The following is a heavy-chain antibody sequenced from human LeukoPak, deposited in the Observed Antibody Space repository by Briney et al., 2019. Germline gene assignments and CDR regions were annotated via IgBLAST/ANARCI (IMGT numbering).Heavy chain of an antibody. CDR1: RFTFSNYW. CDR2: IKQDGSEK. Sequence: GGSLRLSCAASRFTFSNYWMSWVRQAPGKGLEWVDNIKQDGSEKYYVDSVKGRFTISRDNAKNSLYLQMNSLRVEDTAVYYCARANYYYDSSGYSYWGQGTLVTVSS. D-gene: IGHD3-22*01. J-gene: IGHJ4*02. CDR3: ARANYYYDSSGYSY. V-gene: IGHV3-7*05.